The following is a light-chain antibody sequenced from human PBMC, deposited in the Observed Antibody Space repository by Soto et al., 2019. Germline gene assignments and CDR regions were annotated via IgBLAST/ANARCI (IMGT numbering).Light chain of an antibody. CDR2: DAS. CDR3: QQRSNWPPTT. V-gene: IGKV3-11*01. Sequence: EIVLTQSPATLSLSPGGRASLSCRAGQSVSSYLSWYQQKPGQAPRLLIYDASNRATGIPAGFSGSGSGTDFTLTISSLEPEDFAVYYCQQRSNWPPTTFGQGTKVDI. CDR1: QSVSSY. J-gene: IGKJ1*01.